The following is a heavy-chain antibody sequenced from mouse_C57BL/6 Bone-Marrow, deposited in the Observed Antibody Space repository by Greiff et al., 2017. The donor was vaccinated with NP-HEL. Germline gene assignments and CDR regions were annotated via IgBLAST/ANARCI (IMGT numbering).Heavy chain of an antibody. V-gene: IGHV2-6*03. CDR1: GFSFTSYG. J-gene: IGHJ4*01. CDR2: IWSDGST. CDR3: ARLSYYGNYAMDY. Sequence: VQLQQSGPGLVAPSQSLSITCTVSGFSFTSYGVHWVRQPPGKGLEWLVVIWSDGSTTYNSALKSRLSISKDNSKSQVFLKMNSLQTDDTAMYYCARLSYYGNYAMDYWGQGTSVTVSS. D-gene: IGHD1-1*01.